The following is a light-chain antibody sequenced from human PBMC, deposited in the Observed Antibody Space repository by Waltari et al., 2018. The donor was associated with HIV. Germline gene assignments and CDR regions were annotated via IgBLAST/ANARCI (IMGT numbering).Light chain of an antibody. J-gene: IGLJ3*02. CDR3: TSFTGSSAWV. CDR1: SRDIGSYNY. CDR2: DVT. Sequence: QSALTQPASVSGSLGQSITFSCTGTSRDIGSYNYVPWYQPHPGKAPKIIIYDVTKRPSGVSNRFSGSKSGNTASLTISGLQAEDEADYYCTSFTGSSAWVFGGGTMLTVL. V-gene: IGLV2-14*03.